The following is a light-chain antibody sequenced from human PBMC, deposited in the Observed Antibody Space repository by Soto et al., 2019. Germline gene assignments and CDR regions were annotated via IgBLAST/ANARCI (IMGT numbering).Light chain of an antibody. CDR1: QSVDIR. J-gene: IGKJ1*01. V-gene: IGKV3-11*01. CDR3: HQRAAWPAT. CDR2: DAS. Sequence: EVVLTQSPATLSLSPGERATLSCRASQSVDIRLAWYQQKPGQAPRLLIYDASTRATGIPARFSGSGAGTDFNLTITSLEPEDFADYYCHQRAAWPATFGQGTKVEMK.